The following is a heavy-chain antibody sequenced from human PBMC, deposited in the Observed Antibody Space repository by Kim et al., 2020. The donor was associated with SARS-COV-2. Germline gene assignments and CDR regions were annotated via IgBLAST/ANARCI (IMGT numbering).Heavy chain of an antibody. CDR2: IYSGGST. J-gene: IGHJ6*01. CDR3: ARGPVQRSYYYYYGMDV. Sequence: GGSLRLSCAASGFTVSSNYMSWVRQAPGKGLEWVSVIYSGGSTSYAASVKGRFTIFRDNSKNTLYLQMNSLRAVDTAVYYCARGPVQRSYYYYYGMDVWG. CDR1: GFTVSSNY. D-gene: IGHD1-1*01. V-gene: IGHV3-53*01.